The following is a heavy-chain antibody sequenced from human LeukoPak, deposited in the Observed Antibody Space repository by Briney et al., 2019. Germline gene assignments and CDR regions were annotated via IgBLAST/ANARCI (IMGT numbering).Heavy chain of an antibody. D-gene: IGHD6-19*01. CDR1: GYRFTNYW. V-gene: IGHV5-51*01. CDR3: ARHGRAYSSGRPYYFDY. J-gene: IGHJ4*02. CDR2: IYPGDSDT. Sequence: GESLKISCKSSGYRFTNYWIGWVRQMPGKGLEWMGIIYPGDSDTRYSPSFQGQITISADKSISTAYLQWSSLKASDTAMYYCARHGRAYSSGRPYYFDYWGQGTLVTVSS.